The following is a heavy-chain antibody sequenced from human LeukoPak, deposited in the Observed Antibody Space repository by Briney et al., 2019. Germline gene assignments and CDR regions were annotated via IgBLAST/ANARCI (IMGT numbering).Heavy chain of an antibody. J-gene: IGHJ4*02. CDR2: IYNTWST. D-gene: IGHD2-2*01. CDR3: ARNITSVIPAGYFDY. CDR1: GGSIGSGRYY. V-gene: IGHV4-39*01. Sequence: SETLSLTCSVSGGSIGSGRYYWARIRRPPGKGLEWIGSIYNTWSTSYNPSLKGRVTMSVDTSKNQFSLRLSSVTAADTAVYYCARNITSVIPAGYFDYWGQGTLVTVSS.